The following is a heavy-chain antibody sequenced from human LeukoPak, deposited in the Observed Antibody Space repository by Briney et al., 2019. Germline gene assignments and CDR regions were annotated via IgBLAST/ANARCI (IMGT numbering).Heavy chain of an antibody. J-gene: IGHJ4*02. V-gene: IGHV1-2*02. CDR2: INPKSGGT. CDR3: ARDYNILNGYVD. D-gene: IGHD3-9*01. Sequence: ASVKVSCKAFGYTFTGYYMHWMRQAPGQGLEWMGWINPKSGGTNYAQKFQGRVIMTRDTSINTAYMELSSLRSDDTAVYYCARDYNILNGYVDWGQGTLVTVSS. CDR1: GYTFTGYY.